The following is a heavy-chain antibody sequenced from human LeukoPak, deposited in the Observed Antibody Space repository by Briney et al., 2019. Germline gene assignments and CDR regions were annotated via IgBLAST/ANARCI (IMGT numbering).Heavy chain of an antibody. D-gene: IGHD6-13*01. Sequence: GGSLRLSCAASGFTFSSYSMNWVRQAPGKGLVWVGRIKSKTDGGATDYAAPVKGRFTISRDDSKNTPYLQMNSLKTEDTAVYYCTTGLRAADANWGLGTLVTVSS. CDR2: IKSKTDGGAT. V-gene: IGHV3-15*01. J-gene: IGHJ4*02. CDR1: GFTFSSYS. CDR3: TTGLRAADAN.